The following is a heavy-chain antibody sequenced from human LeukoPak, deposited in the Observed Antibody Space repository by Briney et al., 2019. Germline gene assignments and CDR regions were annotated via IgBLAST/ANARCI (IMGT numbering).Heavy chain of an antibody. CDR3: AKDCSGGSCSYFDY. CDR2: VWYDGTNR. J-gene: IGHJ4*02. Sequence: GMSLRLSCAASGLTFSNYGMHWVRQAPGKGLEWVAVVWYDGTNRYCADSVKGRFTISRDNSKNTLYLQMNSLRADDTAVYFCAKDCSGGSCSYFDYWGQGTLVTVSS. V-gene: IGHV3-33*06. CDR1: GLTFSNYG. D-gene: IGHD2-15*01.